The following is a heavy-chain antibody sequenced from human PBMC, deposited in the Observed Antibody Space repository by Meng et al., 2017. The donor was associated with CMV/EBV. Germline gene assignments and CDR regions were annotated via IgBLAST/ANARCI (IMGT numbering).Heavy chain of an antibody. CDR2: ISSSSSYI. J-gene: IGHJ1*01. Sequence: GESLKISCAASGFTFSSYSMNWVRQAPGKGLVWVSSISSSSSYIYYADSVKGRFTISRDNAKNSLYLQMNSLRAEDTAVYYCARDVSSSWYVEYFQHWGQGTLVTVSS. CDR1: GFTFSSYS. CDR3: ARDVSSSWYVEYFQH. D-gene: IGHD6-13*01. V-gene: IGHV3-21*01.